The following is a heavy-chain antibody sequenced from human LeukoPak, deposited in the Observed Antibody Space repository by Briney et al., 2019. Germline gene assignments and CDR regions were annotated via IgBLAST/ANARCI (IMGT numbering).Heavy chain of an antibody. CDR2: IHHSGNT. J-gene: IGHJ4*02. CDR1: GFSISSGYQ. Sequence: SETLSLTCSVSGFSISSGYQWGWIRQSPGKGLEWIGTIHHSGNTDYNPSLESRVTMSVDTSKNEFSLKLNFVTAADTAVYYRARDTSSRRYLFDYWGQGTLVTVSS. CDR3: ARDTSSRRYLFDY. D-gene: IGHD1-1*01. V-gene: IGHV4-38-2*02.